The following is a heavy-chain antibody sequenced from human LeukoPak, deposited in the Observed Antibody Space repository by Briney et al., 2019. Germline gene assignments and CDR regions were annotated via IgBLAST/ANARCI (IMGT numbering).Heavy chain of an antibody. Sequence: ASVKVSCKASGYTFTSYAVNWVRQAPGQGLEWMGWINTNTGNPTYAQGFTGRFVFSLDTSVSTAYLQISSLKAEDTAVYYCARGHSGEWGDAFDIWGQGAMVTVSS. CDR1: GYTFTSYA. CDR2: INTNTGNP. J-gene: IGHJ3*02. V-gene: IGHV7-4-1*02. CDR3: ARGHSGEWGDAFDI. D-gene: IGHD2-8*01.